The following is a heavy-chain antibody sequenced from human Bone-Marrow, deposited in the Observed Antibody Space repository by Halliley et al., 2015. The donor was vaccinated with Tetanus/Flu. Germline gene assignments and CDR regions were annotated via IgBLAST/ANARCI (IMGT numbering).Heavy chain of an antibody. CDR3: ATPEYGASFDY. D-gene: IGHD4-17*01. Sequence: EWVSYIASRGTTTYYADSVKGRFSISRDNARNSLYLQMNSLGADDSAIYYCATPEYGASFDYWGQGTLVTVSS. V-gene: IGHV3-48*03. J-gene: IGHJ4*02. CDR2: IASRGTTT.